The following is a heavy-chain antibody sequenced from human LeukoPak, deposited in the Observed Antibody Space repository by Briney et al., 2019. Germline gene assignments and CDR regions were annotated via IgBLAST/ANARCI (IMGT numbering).Heavy chain of an antibody. Sequence: GGSLRLSCAASGFTFSSYSMNWVRQAPGQGLEWVSSISSSSSYIYYADSVKGRFTISRDNSKNTLYLQMNSLRAEDTAVYYCAKDRGSGWYEFDYWGQGTLVTVSS. V-gene: IGHV3-21*04. CDR3: AKDRGSGWYEFDY. CDR2: ISSSSSYI. D-gene: IGHD6-19*01. CDR1: GFTFSSYS. J-gene: IGHJ4*02.